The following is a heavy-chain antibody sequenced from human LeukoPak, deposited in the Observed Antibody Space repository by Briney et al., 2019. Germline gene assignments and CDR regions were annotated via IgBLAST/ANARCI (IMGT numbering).Heavy chain of an antibody. CDR3: ARQDYYDSSGYYAYYFDY. D-gene: IGHD3-22*01. CDR2: IYNSGST. Sequence: SETLSLTCSVSGGSISSYYWSWIGQPPGKGLEWIGYIYNSGSTNYNPSLKSRVTISVDTSKKQFSLKMSSVTAADTAVYYCARQDYYDSSGYYAYYFDYWGQGTLVTVSS. V-gene: IGHV4-59*08. CDR1: GGSISSYY. J-gene: IGHJ4*02.